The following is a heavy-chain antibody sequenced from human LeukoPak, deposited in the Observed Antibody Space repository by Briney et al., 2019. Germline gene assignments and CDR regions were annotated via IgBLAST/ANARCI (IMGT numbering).Heavy chain of an antibody. D-gene: IGHD3-22*01. Sequence: SETLSLTCTVSGYSISSGYYWGWIRQPPGKGLEWIGSIYHSGSTYYNPSLKSRVTISVDTSKNQFSLKLSSVTAADTAVYYCARLDSSGYSNFDYWGQGTLVTVSS. V-gene: IGHV4-38-2*02. CDR1: GYSISSGYY. CDR2: IYHSGST. CDR3: ARLDSSGYSNFDY. J-gene: IGHJ4*02.